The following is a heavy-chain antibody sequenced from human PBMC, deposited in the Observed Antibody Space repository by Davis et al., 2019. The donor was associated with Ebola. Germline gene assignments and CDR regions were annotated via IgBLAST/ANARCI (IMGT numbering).Heavy chain of an antibody. CDR2: IDQSGSS. CDR3: VRGRRADYVWESSRYISRYYFDY. J-gene: IGHJ4*02. CDR1: GESFSGFH. Sequence: PSETLSLTCAVSGESFSGFHCSWIRQTPGKGLQWIGEIDQSGSSNYNPSLKSRVTISVDTSKKQFSLKLTSVTAADTAVYYCVRGRRADYVWESSRYISRYYFDYWGQGTPVTVSS. V-gene: IGHV4-34*01. D-gene: IGHD3-16*02.